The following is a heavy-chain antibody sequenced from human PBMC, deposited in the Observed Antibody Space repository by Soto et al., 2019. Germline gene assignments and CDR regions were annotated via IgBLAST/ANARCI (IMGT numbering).Heavy chain of an antibody. D-gene: IGHD3-10*01. CDR3: AKDHYYGSGSSIDY. Sequence: GGSLRLSCAASGFTFSSYGMHWVRQAPGKGLEWVAVISYDGSNKYYADSVKGRFTISRDNSKNTLYLQMNSLRAEDTAVYYCAKDHYYGSGSSIDYWGQGTLVTVSS. CDR2: ISYDGSNK. CDR1: GFTFSSYG. J-gene: IGHJ4*02. V-gene: IGHV3-30*18.